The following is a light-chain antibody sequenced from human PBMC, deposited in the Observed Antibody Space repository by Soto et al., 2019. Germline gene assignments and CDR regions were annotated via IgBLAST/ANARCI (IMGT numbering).Light chain of an antibody. CDR1: QVMSSW. CDR3: QQYNSYPYT. V-gene: IGKV1-5*01. J-gene: IGKJ2*01. Sequence: DIQMTQSPSSVSAAVGERVTITCRASQVMSSWLAWYQQKPGKAPKLLIYDASSLQSGVPSRFSGSGSGTQFTLTISSLQPDDFATYYCQQYNSYPYTFGQGTKLEIK. CDR2: DAS.